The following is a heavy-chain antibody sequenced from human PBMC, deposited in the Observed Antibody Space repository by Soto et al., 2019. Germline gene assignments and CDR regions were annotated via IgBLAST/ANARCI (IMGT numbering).Heavy chain of an antibody. J-gene: IGHJ3*02. CDR2: INPSGGST. V-gene: IGHV1-46*01. D-gene: IGHD3-3*01. Sequence: ASVKVSCKASGYTFTSYYMHWVRQAPGQGLEWMGIINPSGGSTRYAQKFQGRVTMTRDTSTSTVYMELSSLRSEDTAVYYCARLLDFWTGYAADQMGEGDAFDSWG. CDR1: GYTFTSYY. CDR3: ARLLDFWTGYAADQMGEGDAFDS.